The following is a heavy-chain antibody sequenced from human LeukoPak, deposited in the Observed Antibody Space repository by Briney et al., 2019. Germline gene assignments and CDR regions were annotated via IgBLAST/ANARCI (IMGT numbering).Heavy chain of an antibody. CDR2: IWYDGSNK. V-gene: IGHV3-33*01. D-gene: IGHD2-21*02. J-gene: IGHJ4*02. CDR3: ARVHDCGGDCYPGHFDY. Sequence: PGGSLRLSCAASGFTFSSYGMPWVRQAPGKGLEWVAVIWYDGSNKYYADSVKGRFTISRDNSKNTLYLQMNSLRAEDTAVYYCARVHDCGGDCYPGHFDYWGQGTLVTVSS. CDR1: GFTFSSYG.